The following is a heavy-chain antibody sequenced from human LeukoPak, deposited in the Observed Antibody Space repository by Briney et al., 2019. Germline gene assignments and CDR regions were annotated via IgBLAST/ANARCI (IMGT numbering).Heavy chain of an antibody. CDR1: GYSISSGYY. J-gene: IGHJ4*02. CDR2: IYHSGST. D-gene: IGHD3-3*01. V-gene: IGHV4-38-2*02. CDR3: ARDNDFWSGYYGRDY. Sequence: SETLSLTCTVSGYSISSGYYWGWIRPPPGKGREWIGSIYHSGSTYYHPSLKSRVTISVDTSKNQFSLKLSSVTAADTAVYYCARDNDFWSGYYGRDYWGQGTLVIVSS.